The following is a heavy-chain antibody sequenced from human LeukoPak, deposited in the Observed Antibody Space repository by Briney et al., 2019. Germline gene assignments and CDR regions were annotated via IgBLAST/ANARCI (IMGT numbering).Heavy chain of an antibody. Sequence: GGSLRLTCAASGFTFDDYGMSWVRQAPGKGLEWVSGINWNGGSTGYADSVKGRFTISGDNAKNSLYLQMNSLRAEDTALYYCARARSTGYYVADYWGQGTLVTVSS. D-gene: IGHD3-9*01. J-gene: IGHJ4*02. V-gene: IGHV3-20*04. CDR3: ARARSTGYYVADY. CDR1: GFTFDDYG. CDR2: INWNGGST.